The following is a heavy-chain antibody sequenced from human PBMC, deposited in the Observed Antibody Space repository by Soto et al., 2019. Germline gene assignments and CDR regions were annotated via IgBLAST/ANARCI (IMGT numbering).Heavy chain of an antibody. CDR1: GGSTRGHF. CDR2: IYDGVTT. V-gene: IGHV4-59*08. Sequence: QVQLQESGPGLVKPSETLSLICTVSGGSTRGHFWSWIRQPPGKRLEWIAYIYDGVTTNYSPSLKSRVTLSVDSSKMQFSLKLSSVTAADPAVYYCAINADVWGQGTTVTVSS. J-gene: IGHJ6*02. CDR3: AINADV.